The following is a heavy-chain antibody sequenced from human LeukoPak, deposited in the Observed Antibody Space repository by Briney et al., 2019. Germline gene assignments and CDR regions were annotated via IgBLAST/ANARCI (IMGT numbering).Heavy chain of an antibody. Sequence: ASVKVSCKASGYTFTSYDINWVRQAPGQGLEWTGIINPSGGSTSYAQKFQGRVTMTRDMSTSTVYMELSSLRSDDTAVYYCARVQSRYRFNWFDPWGQGTLVTVSS. CDR2: INPSGGST. D-gene: IGHD2-15*01. J-gene: IGHJ5*02. CDR1: GYTFTSYD. CDR3: ARVQSRYRFNWFDP. V-gene: IGHV1-46*01.